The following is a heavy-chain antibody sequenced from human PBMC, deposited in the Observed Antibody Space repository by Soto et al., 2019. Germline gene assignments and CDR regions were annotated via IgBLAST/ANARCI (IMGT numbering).Heavy chain of an antibody. V-gene: IGHV1-69*13. D-gene: IGHD5-18*01. CDR1: GGTFSSYA. J-gene: IGHJ4*02. CDR2: IIPIFGTA. CDR3: ASRGNVDTAMDGRIGDY. Sequence: SVKVSCKASGGTFSSYAISWVRQAPGQGLEWMGGIIPIFGTANYAQKFQGRVTITADESTSTAYMELSSLRSEDTAVYYCASRGNVDTAMDGRIGDYWGQGTLVTVSS.